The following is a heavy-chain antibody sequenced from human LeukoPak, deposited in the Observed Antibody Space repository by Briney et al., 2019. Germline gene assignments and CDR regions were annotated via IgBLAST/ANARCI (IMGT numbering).Heavy chain of an antibody. V-gene: IGHV4-34*01. CDR1: GGSFSGYY. J-gene: IGHJ5*02. CDR2: INHSGST. CDR3: ARVAGYCSGGSCYRGGWFDP. Sequence: KPSETLSLTCAVYGGSFSGYYWSWIRQPPGKGLEWIGEINHSGSTNYNPSLKSRVTISVDTSKNQFSLKLSSVTAADTAVYYCARVAGYCSGGSCYRGGWFDPWGQGTLVTVSS. D-gene: IGHD2-15*01.